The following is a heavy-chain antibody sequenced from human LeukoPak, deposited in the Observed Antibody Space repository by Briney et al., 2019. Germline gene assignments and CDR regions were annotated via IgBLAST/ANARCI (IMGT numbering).Heavy chain of an antibody. J-gene: IGHJ5*02. D-gene: IGHD6-13*01. CDR1: GGSISSSNW. CDR3: ARVGIAAAVSNWFDP. CDR2: IYHSGST. V-gene: IGHV4-4*02. Sequence: SETLSLTCAVSGGSISSSNWWSWVRQPPGKGLEWIGEIYHSGSTNYNPSLKSRVTISVDKSKNQFSLKLSSVTAADTAVYYCARVGIAAAVSNWFDPWGQGTLVTVSS.